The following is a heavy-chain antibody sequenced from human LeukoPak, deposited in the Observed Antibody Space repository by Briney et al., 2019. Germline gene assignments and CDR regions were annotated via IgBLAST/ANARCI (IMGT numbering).Heavy chain of an antibody. V-gene: IGHV1-69*06. CDR3: ARGIAVAGTRFDP. D-gene: IGHD6-19*01. J-gene: IGHJ5*02. CDR2: IIPIFGTA. Sequence: GASVKVSCKASGGTFSSYAISWMRQAPGQGLEWMGGIIPIFGTANYAQKFQGRVTITADKSTSTAYMELSSLRSEDTAVYYCARGIAVAGTRFDPWGQGTLVTVSS. CDR1: GGTFSSYA.